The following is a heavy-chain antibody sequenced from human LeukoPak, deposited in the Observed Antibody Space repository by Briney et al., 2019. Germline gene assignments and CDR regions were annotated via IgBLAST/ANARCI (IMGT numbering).Heavy chain of an antibody. CDR3: ARGWGATASQDY. Sequence: SETLSLTCTVSGGSISSSSYYWGWIRQPPGTGLEWIGSIYYSGSTYYNPSLKSRVTISVDTSKNQFSLKLSSVTAADTAVYYCARGWGATASQDYWGQGTLVTVSS. CDR2: IYYSGST. J-gene: IGHJ4*02. D-gene: IGHD1-26*01. V-gene: IGHV4-39*07. CDR1: GGSISSSSYY.